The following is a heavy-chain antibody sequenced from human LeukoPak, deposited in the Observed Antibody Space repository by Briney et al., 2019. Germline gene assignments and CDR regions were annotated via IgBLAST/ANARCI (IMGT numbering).Heavy chain of an antibody. CDR2: MKGDGSEK. CDR1: GFTFSSYG. J-gene: IGHJ3*01. V-gene: IGHV3-7*01. Sequence: PGRSLRLSCAASGFTFSSYGMHWVRQAPGKGLEWVANMKGDGSEKHYVDSVKGRFTISRGNAKSSLYLQMNSLRAEDSAVYYCARPAYTAAYDLWGQGTMVTVSS. D-gene: IGHD3-16*01. CDR3: ARPAYTAAYDL.